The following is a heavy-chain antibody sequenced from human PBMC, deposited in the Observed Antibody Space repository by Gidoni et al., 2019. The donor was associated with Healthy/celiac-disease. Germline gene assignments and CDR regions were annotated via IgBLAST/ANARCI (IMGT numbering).Heavy chain of an antibody. CDR2: IITIFGTA. J-gene: IGHJ6*02. V-gene: IGHV1-69*01. CDR1: GGTFRSYA. D-gene: IGHD5-12*01. Sequence: QVQLVQSGAEVTKPGSSVQVSCKASGGTFRSYAISWVRQAPGQGPAWMGGIITIFGTANYAQKFQGRVTITADESTSTAYMELSSLRSEDTAVYYCARDRTLYSGYDLYYYYGMDVWGQGTTVTVSS. CDR3: ARDRTLYSGYDLYYYYGMDV.